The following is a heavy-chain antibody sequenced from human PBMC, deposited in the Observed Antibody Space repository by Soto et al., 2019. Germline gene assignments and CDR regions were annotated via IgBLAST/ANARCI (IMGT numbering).Heavy chain of an antibody. V-gene: IGHV4-39*07. CDR2: IDYKGVT. Sequence: SETLSLTCTFSGCCIYSIFYYWCCIRQPPGRGLEWIGNIDYKGVTYSNPSLKSRVTISRDTPKNQFSLKLSSVTAADTAVYYCARDLVRGDPYGMEVWGQGNTVNVSS. D-gene: IGHD3-10*01. J-gene: IGHJ6*01. CDR3: ARDLVRGDPYGMEV. CDR1: GCCIYSIFYY.